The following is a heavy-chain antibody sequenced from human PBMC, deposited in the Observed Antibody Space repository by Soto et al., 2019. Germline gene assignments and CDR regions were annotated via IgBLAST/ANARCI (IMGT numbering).Heavy chain of an antibody. J-gene: IGHJ3*01. Sequence: QVQLVQSGAEVKKPGASVKVSCMASGYIFTRYYIHWVRQAPGRGLEWMGVINPSGGSATYAQKFQDRVTLTRDTSTRTVYMELSSLRSDDTGRYYCARDPSEGSYYNSAIEDWGEGTLVTVS. CDR2: INPSGGSA. D-gene: IGHD1-26*01. CDR3: ARDPSEGSYYNSAIED. V-gene: IGHV1-46*01. CDR1: GYIFTRYY.